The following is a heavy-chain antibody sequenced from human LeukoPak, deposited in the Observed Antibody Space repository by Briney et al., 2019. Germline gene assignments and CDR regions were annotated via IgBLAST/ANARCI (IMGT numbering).Heavy chain of an antibody. CDR1: GGSISSSSYY. D-gene: IGHD4-17*01. CDR2: IYYSGST. Sequence: SETLSLTCTVSGGSISSSSYYWGWIRQPPGKGLEWIGSIYYSGSTYYNPSLKSRVTISVDTSKNQFSLKLSSVTAADTAVYYCARGDYGDYEQTYYFDCWGQGTLVTVSS. CDR3: ARGDYGDYEQTYYFDC. V-gene: IGHV4-39*07. J-gene: IGHJ4*02.